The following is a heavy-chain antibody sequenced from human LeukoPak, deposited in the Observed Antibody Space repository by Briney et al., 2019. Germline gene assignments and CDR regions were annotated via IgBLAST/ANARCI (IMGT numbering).Heavy chain of an antibody. CDR1: GGTFSSYA. CDR2: IIPIFGTA. J-gene: IGHJ3*02. D-gene: IGHD3-10*01. V-gene: IGHV1-69*01. Sequence: ASVKVSCKASGGTFSSYAISWVRQAPGQGLEWMGGIIPIFGTANYAQKFQGGVTITADESASTAYMELSSLRSEDTAVYYCARVIGGEAFDIWGQGTMVTVSS. CDR3: ARVIGGEAFDI.